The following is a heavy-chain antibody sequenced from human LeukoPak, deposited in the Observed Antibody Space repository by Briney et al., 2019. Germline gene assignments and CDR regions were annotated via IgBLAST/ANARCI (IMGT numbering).Heavy chain of an antibody. Sequence: ASVKVSFKASRYTFISYYVHWVRQAPGQGLEWMGIISPSGGCTSYAQKFQDRVTITADESTSTAYMELSSLRSEDTAVYDCARDVSGFDYDYVWGSYRYNWFDPWGQGTLVTVSS. CDR1: RYTFISYY. V-gene: IGHV1-46*01. D-gene: IGHD3-16*02. CDR3: ARDVSGFDYDYVWGSYRYNWFDP. CDR2: ISPSGGCT. J-gene: IGHJ5*02.